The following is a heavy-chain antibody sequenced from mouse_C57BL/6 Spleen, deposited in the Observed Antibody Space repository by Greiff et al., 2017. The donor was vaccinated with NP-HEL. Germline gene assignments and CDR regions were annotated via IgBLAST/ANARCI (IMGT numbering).Heavy chain of an antibody. CDR2: IYPRDGST. V-gene: IGHV1-85*01. Sequence: VQGVESGPELVKPGASVKLSCKASGYTFTSYDINWVKQRPGQGLEWIGWIYPRDGSTKYNEKFKGKATLTVDTSSSTAYMELHSLTSEDSAVYFCARSTVVADWYFDVWGTGTTVTVSS. CDR3: ARSTVVADWYFDV. D-gene: IGHD1-1*01. J-gene: IGHJ1*03. CDR1: GYTFTSYD.